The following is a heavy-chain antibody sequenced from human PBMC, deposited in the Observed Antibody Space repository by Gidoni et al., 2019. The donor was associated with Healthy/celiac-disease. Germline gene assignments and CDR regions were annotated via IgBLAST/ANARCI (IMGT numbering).Heavy chain of an antibody. Sequence: QVQLVQSGAEVKKPGASVKVSCKASGYTFTSYAISWVRQAPGQGLEWMGWISAYNGNTNYAQKLQGRVTMTTDTSTSTAYMELRSLRSDDTAVYYCARDGGVITGTTLDYYYYGMDVWGQGTTVTVSS. V-gene: IGHV1-18*01. CDR3: ARDGGVITGTTLDYYYYGMDV. CDR2: ISAYNGNT. J-gene: IGHJ6*02. D-gene: IGHD1-7*01. CDR1: GYTFTSYA.